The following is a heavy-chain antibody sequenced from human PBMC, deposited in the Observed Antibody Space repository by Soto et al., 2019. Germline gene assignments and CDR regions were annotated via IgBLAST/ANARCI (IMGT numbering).Heavy chain of an antibody. J-gene: IGHJ4*02. CDR2: VTAYNDNV. Sequence: QIQLVQSGAEVKKPGASVKVSCKVSGYKFTSYGINWVRQAPGQGLEWMGWVTAYNDNVKYAEKFQGRVTMTADTATTTAHMAPRDLRSDDAAVVYCVRDVFGSGYTQDHWGQGTVVNVAS. V-gene: IGHV1-18*01. D-gene: IGHD3-3*01. CDR1: GYKFTSYG. CDR3: VRDVFGSGYTQDH.